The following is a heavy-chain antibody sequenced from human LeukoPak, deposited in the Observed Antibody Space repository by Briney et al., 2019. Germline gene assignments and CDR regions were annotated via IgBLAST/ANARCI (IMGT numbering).Heavy chain of an antibody. CDR2: INQDGTEK. J-gene: IGHJ3*02. CDR3: ARTSVNSLWDDAFDI. D-gene: IGHD4-17*01. CDR1: EFIFSKYW. Sequence: GGSLRLSCEASEFIFSKYWMSWVRQAPEKGLEWVARINQDGTEKYSVDSVKGRFTISRDNAKNSLYLQINNVKAEYTAVYYCARTSVNSLWDDAFDIWGQGTMVTVSS. V-gene: IGHV3-7*05.